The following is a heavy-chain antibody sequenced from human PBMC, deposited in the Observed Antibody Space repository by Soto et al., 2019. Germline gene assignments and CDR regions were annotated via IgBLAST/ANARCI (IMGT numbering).Heavy chain of an antibody. CDR1: GFTFSSYA. CDR2: ISGSGGST. CDR3: AKDSSIAARLDWFDP. J-gene: IGHJ5*02. Sequence: GGSLRLSCAASGFTFSSYAMSWVRQAPGKGLEWVSAISGSGGSTYYADSVKGRFTISRDNSKNTLYLQMNSLRAGDTAVYYCAKDSSIAARLDWFDPWGQGTLVTVSS. V-gene: IGHV3-23*01. D-gene: IGHD6-6*01.